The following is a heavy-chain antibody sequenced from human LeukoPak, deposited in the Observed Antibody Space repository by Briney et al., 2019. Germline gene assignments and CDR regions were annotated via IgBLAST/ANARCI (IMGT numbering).Heavy chain of an antibody. Sequence: SETLSLTCAVYGGSFSGYYWSWIRQPPGKGLEWIGYIYYSGSTNYNPSLKSRVTISVDTSKNQFSLKLSSVTAADTAVYYCARDCLDDFWSGYSSYYYYYYMDVWGKGTTVTVSS. J-gene: IGHJ6*03. CDR2: IYYSGST. V-gene: IGHV4-59*12. CDR3: ARDCLDDFWSGYSSYYYYYYMDV. D-gene: IGHD3-3*01. CDR1: GGSFSGYY.